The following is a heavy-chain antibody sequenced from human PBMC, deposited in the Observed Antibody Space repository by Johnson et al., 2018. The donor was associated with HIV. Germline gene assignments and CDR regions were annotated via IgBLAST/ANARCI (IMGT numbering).Heavy chain of an antibody. CDR2: IRNNVGST. CDR1: GFTFSPHA. D-gene: IGHD6-13*01. V-gene: IGHV3-64*01. J-gene: IGHJ3*02. CDR3: ARGLGSSWTGDAFDI. Sequence: VQPVESGGGLLQPAASLRLPRAASGFTFSPHALPWVRQAPGLGLEYVSAIRNNVGSTYYANSVKGRFTISRDNSKYTLYLQMNSLRAEDTAVYYCARGLGSSWTGDAFDIWGQGTMVTV.